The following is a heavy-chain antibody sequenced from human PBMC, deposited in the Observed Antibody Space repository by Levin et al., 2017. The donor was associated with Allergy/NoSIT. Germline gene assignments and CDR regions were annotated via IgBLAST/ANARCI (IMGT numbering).Heavy chain of an antibody. CDR1: GFTFSKSG. J-gene: IGHJ4*02. Sequence: HAGGSLRLSCAASGFTFSKSGIHWVRQAPGKGLEWVAFISYDGSDQYFPESVKGRFTISRDNSENRVYLQMNSLRAEDTALYYCAKDRWFEEFLTGYNRGDHFDHWGRGTLVTVSS. D-gene: IGHD3-9*01. CDR2: ISYDGSDQ. V-gene: IGHV3-30*18. CDR3: AKDRWFEEFLTGYNRGDHFDH.